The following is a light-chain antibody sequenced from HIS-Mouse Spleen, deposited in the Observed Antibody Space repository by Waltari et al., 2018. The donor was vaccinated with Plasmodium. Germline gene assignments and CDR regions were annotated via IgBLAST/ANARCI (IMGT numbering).Light chain of an antibody. J-gene: IGLJ3*02. CDR3: CSYAGSSTWV. CDR2: EGS. Sequence: QSALTQPASVSGSPGQSITISCTGTSSDVGSYNLVSWYQQHPGKAPKLMIYEGSKRPEGVLNSFSGAKSGNTAFLTIAGIQAEDEADYCCCSYAGSSTWVFGGGTKLTVL. CDR1: SSDVGSYNL. V-gene: IGLV2-23*01.